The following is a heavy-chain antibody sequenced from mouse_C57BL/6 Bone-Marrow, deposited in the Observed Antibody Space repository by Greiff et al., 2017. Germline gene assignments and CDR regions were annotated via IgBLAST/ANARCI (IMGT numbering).Heavy chain of an antibody. J-gene: IGHJ1*01. CDR2: IYPSDSYT. D-gene: IGHD1-1*01. CDR1: GYTFTSYW. Sequence: QVPLQQPGAELVRPGASVKLSCKASGYTFTSYWINWVKQRPGQGLEWIGNIYPSDSYTNYNQKFKDKATLTVDKSSSTAYMQLSSPTSEDSAVYYCTRYTTVVAEDWYFDVWGAGTTVTVSS. CDR3: TRYTTVVAEDWYFDV. V-gene: IGHV1-69*02.